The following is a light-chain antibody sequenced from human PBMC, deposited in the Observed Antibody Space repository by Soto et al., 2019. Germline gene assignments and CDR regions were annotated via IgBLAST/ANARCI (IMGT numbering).Light chain of an antibody. CDR2: HAS. V-gene: IGKV1-5*01. J-gene: IGKJ1*01. Sequence: DILMTQSPSTLSASVGDTVAITCRASQTISSWVAWYQQKPGRAPKLLIYHASTLEGGVPSRFSGSGSGTEFTLTISSLQPDDFATYYCQQYMSYSFGQGTKVDIK. CDR3: QQYMSYS. CDR1: QTISSW.